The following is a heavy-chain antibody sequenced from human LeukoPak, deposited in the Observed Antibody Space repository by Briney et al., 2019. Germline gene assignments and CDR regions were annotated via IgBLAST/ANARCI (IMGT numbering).Heavy chain of an antibody. V-gene: IGHV3-33*01. Sequence: GRSLRLSCGASGFTFSRYGMHWVRQAPGKGLEWVAIIWYDGSNKYYADSVKGRFTISRDNSKNTLYLQMNSLRAEDTAVYYCARDSSTTVTGAFDIRGQGTMVTVSS. CDR3: ARDSSTTVTGAFDI. CDR1: GFTFSRYG. D-gene: IGHD4-17*01. J-gene: IGHJ3*02. CDR2: IWYDGSNK.